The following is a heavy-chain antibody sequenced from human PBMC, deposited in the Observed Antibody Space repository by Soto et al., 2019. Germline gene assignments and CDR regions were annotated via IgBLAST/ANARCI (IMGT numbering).Heavy chain of an antibody. CDR1: CGSISSYY. Sequence: SETLSLTCTFSCGSISSYYWSFIRHPPGNGLEWIGYIYYSGSTYYNPSLKSRVTISVDTSKNQFSLKLSSVTAADTAVYYCARGGGGYYDSSGYYFDYWGQGTLVTVSS. CDR3: ARGGGGYYDSSGYYFDY. CDR2: IYYSGST. J-gene: IGHJ4*02. D-gene: IGHD3-22*01. V-gene: IGHV4-59*12.